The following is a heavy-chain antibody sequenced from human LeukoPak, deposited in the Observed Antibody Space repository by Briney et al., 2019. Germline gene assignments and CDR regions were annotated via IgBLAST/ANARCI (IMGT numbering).Heavy chain of an antibody. D-gene: IGHD6-13*01. J-gene: IGHJ4*02. Sequence: GGSLRLSCAASGFTFSSYEMNWVRQAPGKGLEWVSYISSGGSTIYYADSVKGRFTISRDNAKNSLYLQMNSLRAEDTAVYYCARDGGPAYSSSWYLYWGQGTLVTVSS. CDR1: GFTFSSYE. CDR3: ARDGGPAYSSSWYLY. V-gene: IGHV3-48*03. CDR2: ISSGGSTI.